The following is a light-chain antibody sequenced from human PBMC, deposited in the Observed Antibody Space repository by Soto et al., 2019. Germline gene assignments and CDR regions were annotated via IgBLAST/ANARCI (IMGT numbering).Light chain of an antibody. CDR3: QQSYTTPRT. J-gene: IGKJ1*01. CDR2: AAS. Sequence: DIQITQSPASLSSYLLDIVTITCLASQSISSYLKWYQQKPGKAPKLLIYAASSLQSGVPSRFSGSGSGTDFTLTISSLQPEDFATYYCQQSYTTPRTFGQGTKVDIK. V-gene: IGKV1-39*01. CDR1: QSISSY.